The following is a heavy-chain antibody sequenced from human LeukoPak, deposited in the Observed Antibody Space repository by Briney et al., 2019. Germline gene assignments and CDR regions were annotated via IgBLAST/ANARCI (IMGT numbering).Heavy chain of an antibody. J-gene: IGHJ4*02. CDR1: GYTFTGDY. V-gene: IGHV1-2*02. Sequence: ASVKVSCKASGYTFTGDYMHWARQAPGHGLEWMGWINPNSGGTNYAQKFQGRVTMTRDTSISTAYMELSRLRSDDTAVYYCARDGGYCSSTSCPGDYWGQGTLVTVSS. CDR3: ARDGGYCSSTSCPGDY. CDR2: INPNSGGT. D-gene: IGHD2-2*01.